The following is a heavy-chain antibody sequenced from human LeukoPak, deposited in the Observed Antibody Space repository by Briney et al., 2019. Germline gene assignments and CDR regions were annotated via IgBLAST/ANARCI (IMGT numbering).Heavy chain of an antibody. J-gene: IGHJ4*02. V-gene: IGHV1-18*01. CDR1: GYTFTSYG. D-gene: IGHD3-10*01. CDR3: VRVMVRGVTHSYFDY. Sequence: ASVKVSCKASGYTFTSYGISWVRQAPGQGLEWMGWISAYNGNTNYAQKLQGRVTMTTDTSTSTAYMELRSLRSDDTAVYYCVRVMVRGVTHSYFDYWGQGTLVTVSS. CDR2: ISAYNGNT.